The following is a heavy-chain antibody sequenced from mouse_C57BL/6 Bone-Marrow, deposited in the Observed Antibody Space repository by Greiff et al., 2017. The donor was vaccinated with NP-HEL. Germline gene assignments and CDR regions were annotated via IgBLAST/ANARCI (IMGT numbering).Heavy chain of an antibody. CDR1: GYTFTSYG. V-gene: IGHV1-81*01. CDR3: ANPLRRGAMDC. J-gene: IGHJ4*01. CDR2: IYPRSGNT. D-gene: IGHD2-12*01. Sequence: QVQLQQSGAGLARPGASVMLSCTASGYTFTSYGLCWVKQRTGQGLEWIGEIYPRSGNTYYNEKFKGKATLTADKSSSTAYMELRSLTSEDSAVYVCANPLRRGAMDCWGKGTSVTVSS.